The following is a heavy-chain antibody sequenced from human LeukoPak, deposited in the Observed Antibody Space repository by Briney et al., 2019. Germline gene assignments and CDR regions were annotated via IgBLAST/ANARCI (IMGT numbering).Heavy chain of an antibody. D-gene: IGHD6-13*01. CDR3: AKRYIAAAGRGNWFDP. CDR1: GFTVSSNY. J-gene: IGHJ5*02. CDR2: ISGSGGST. Sequence: PGGSLRLSCAASGFTVSSNYMSWVRQAPGKGLEWVSAISGSGGSTYYADSVKGRFTISRDNSKNTLYLQMNSLRAEDTAVYYCAKRYIAAAGRGNWFDPWGQGTLVTVSS. V-gene: IGHV3-23*01.